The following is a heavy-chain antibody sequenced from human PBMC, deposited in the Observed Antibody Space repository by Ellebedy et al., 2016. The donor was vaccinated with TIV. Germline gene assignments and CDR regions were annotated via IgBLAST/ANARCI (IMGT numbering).Heavy chain of an antibody. CDR1: GFAFSTKW. CDR3: ARTGYSWEGLDR. J-gene: IGHJ4*02. D-gene: IGHD1-26*01. V-gene: IGHV3-7*01. CDR2: IKRDGNQK. Sequence: GESLKISCADSGFAFSTKWMNWVRQAPGKGLEWVANIKRDGNQKDYVVSVRGRFTISRDNAMNSLYLQMNSLSPEDTALYYCARTGYSWEGLDRWGQGTLVTVSA.